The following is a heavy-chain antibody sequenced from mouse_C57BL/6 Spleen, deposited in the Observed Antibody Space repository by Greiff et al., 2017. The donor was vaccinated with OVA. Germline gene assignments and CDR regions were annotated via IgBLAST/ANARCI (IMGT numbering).Heavy chain of an antibody. V-gene: IGHV5-17*01. CDR2: ISSGSSTI. CDR3: ARSLTLAWFAY. J-gene: IGHJ3*01. CDR1: GFTFSDYG. Sequence: EVQGVESGGGLVKPGGSLKLSCAASGFTFSDYGMHWVRQAPEKGLEWVAYISSGSSTIYYADTVKGRFTISRDNAKNTLFLQMTSLRSEDTAMYYCARSLTLAWFAYWGQGTLVTVSA.